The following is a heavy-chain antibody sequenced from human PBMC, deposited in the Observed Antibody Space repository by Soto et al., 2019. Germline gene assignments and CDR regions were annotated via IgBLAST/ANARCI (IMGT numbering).Heavy chain of an antibody. J-gene: IGHJ4*02. CDR2: IYHSGST. CDR1: GGSISSGGYS. D-gene: IGHD4-17*01. CDR3: ARGMTTVTTLDY. Sequence: QLQLQESGSGLVKPSQTLSLTCAVSGGSISSGGYSWSWIRQPPGKGLEWIGYIYHSGSTYYNPSLKSRVTISLDRSKKQFALKLSSVTAAETAVYYGARGMTTVTTLDYWGQGTLVTVSS. V-gene: IGHV4-30-2*01.